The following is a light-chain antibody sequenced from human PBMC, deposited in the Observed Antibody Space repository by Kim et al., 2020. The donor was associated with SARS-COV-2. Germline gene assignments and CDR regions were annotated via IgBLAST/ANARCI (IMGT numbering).Light chain of an antibody. J-gene: IGLJ3*02. CDR3: QSADSSGTRGV. V-gene: IGLV3-25*03. CDR1: ALPKQY. Sequence: SYELTQPPSVSVSPGQTARITCSGDALPKQYAYWYQQKPGQAPVLVIYKDSERPSGIPERFSGSSSGTTVTLTISGVQAEDEADYYCQSADSSGTRGVFG. CDR2: KDS.